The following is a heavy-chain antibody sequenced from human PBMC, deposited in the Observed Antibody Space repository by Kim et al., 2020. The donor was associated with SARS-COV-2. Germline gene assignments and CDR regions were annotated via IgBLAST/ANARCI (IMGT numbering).Heavy chain of an antibody. CDR3: ARGLGRYGDPKY. V-gene: IGHV4-34*01. CDR2: INHSGST. D-gene: IGHD4-17*01. J-gene: IGHJ4*02. Sequence: SETLSLTCAVYGGSFSGYYWSWIRQPPGKGLEWIGEINHSGSTNYNPSLKSRVTISVDTSKNQFSLKLSSVTAADTAVYYCARGLGRYGDPKYWGQGTLVTVSS. CDR1: GGSFSGYY.